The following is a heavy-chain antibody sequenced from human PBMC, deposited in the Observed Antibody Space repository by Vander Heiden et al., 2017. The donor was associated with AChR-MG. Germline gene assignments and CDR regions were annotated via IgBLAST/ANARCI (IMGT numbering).Heavy chain of an antibody. CDR1: GSTFSSYG. J-gene: IGHJ4*02. CDR3: AKDAGVWFGDYYFDY. V-gene: IGHV3-30*18. D-gene: IGHD3-10*01. CDR2: ISYDGSNK. Sequence: QVQRVESGGGVVQPGRSLRLSCAASGSTFSSYGMHWVRQAPGKGLEWVAVISYDGSNKYYADSVKGRFTISRDNSKNTLYLQMNSLRAEDTAVYYCAKDAGVWFGDYYFDYWGQGTLVTVSS.